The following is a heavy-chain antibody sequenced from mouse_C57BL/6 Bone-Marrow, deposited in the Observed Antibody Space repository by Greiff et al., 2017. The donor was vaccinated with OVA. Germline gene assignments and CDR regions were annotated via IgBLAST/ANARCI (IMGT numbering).Heavy chain of an antibody. Sequence: VQLKESGPELVKPGASVKISCKASGYSFTGYYMNWVKQSPEKSLEWIGEINPSTGGTTYNQKFKAKATLTVDKSSSTAYMQLKSLTSEDSAVYYCARAPYDEGDAMDYWGQGTSVTVSS. CDR3: ARAPYDEGDAMDY. J-gene: IGHJ4*01. CDR1: GYSFTGYY. CDR2: INPSTGGT. V-gene: IGHV1-42*01. D-gene: IGHD2-12*01.